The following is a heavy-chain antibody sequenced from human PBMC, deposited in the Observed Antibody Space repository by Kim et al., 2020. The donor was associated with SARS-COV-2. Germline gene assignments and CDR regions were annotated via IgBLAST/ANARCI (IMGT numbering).Heavy chain of an antibody. D-gene: IGHD1-26*01. V-gene: IGHV1-2*06. CDR3: ARDRGKVGATVDWL. Sequence: ASVKVSCKASGYNFIGYSIYWVRQAPGQGLEWMGRINPINGGTKYAQTFQGRVTLTSDTSISTVYLDLSRLKFDDTAVYYCARDRGKVGATVDWLWGKGT. CDR2: INPINGGT. J-gene: IGHJ1*01. CDR1: GYNFIGYS.